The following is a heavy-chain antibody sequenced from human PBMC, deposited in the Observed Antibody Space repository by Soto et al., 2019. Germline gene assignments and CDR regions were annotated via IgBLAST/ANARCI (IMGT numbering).Heavy chain of an antibody. V-gene: IGHV1-69*06. Sequence: ASVKVSCKASGGTFSSYAISWVRQAPGQGLEWMGGIIPIFGTANYAQKFQGRVTITADKSTSTAYMELSSLRSEDTAVYYCARETSGEVVVAATRGGYYYYGMDVWGQGTTVTVSS. CDR1: GGTFSSYA. J-gene: IGHJ6*02. D-gene: IGHD2-15*01. CDR2: IIPIFGTA. CDR3: ARETSGEVVVAATRGGYYYYGMDV.